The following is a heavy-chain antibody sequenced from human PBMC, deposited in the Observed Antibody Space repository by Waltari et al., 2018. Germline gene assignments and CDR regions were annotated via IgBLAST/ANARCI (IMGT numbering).Heavy chain of an antibody. Sequence: QVQLQQWGAGLLKPSETLSLTCAVYGGSFSGYYWSWIRQPPGKGLEWIGEINHSGSTNYTPSLKSRVTISVDTSKNQFSLKLSSVTAADTAVYYCARGWRAVADEDDYWGQGTLVTVSS. J-gene: IGHJ4*02. D-gene: IGHD6-19*01. CDR2: INHSGST. CDR3: ARGWRAVADEDDY. V-gene: IGHV4-34*01. CDR1: GGSFSGYY.